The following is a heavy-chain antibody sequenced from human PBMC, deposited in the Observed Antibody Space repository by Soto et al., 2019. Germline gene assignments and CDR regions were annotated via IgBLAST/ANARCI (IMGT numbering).Heavy chain of an antibody. CDR3: GGQDYGAKGYYFEN. V-gene: IGHV4-34*01. J-gene: IGHJ4*02. CDR2: INHIGNT. D-gene: IGHD4-17*01. Sequence: SETLSLTCAVYGGSFSGYYWSWIRQPPGKGLEWIGDINHIGNTNYNPSLKSRVTISIDTSKTQFSLKMNSVTAADTAVYFCGGQDYGAKGYYFENWGQGALVTVSS. CDR1: GGSFSGYY.